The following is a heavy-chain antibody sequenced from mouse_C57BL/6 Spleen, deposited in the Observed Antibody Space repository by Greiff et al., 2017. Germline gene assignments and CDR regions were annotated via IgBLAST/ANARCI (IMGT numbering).Heavy chain of an antibody. CDR3: ARRADYYGSGYCDY. V-gene: IGHV1-63*01. CDR1: GYTFTNYW. Sequence: VQLQQSGAELVRPGTSVKMSCKASGYTFTNYWIGWAKPRPGHGLEWIGDIYPGGGYTNYNEKFKGKATLTADKSSSTAYMQFSSLTSEDSAIYYCARRADYYGSGYCDYWGQGTTLTVSS. J-gene: IGHJ2*01. D-gene: IGHD1-1*01. CDR2: IYPGGGYT.